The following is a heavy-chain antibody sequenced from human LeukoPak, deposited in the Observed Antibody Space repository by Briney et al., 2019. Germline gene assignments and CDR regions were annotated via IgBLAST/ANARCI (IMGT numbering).Heavy chain of an antibody. Sequence: SETLSLTCTVSGGSITSYYWSWIRLPPGKGLEWIGYIYYSGSTNYNPSLKSRVTISVDTSKNHFSLEVSSVAAADTAVYYCAREVRHNWFDPWGQGTLVTVSS. CDR1: GGSITSYY. D-gene: IGHD3-10*01. J-gene: IGHJ5*02. CDR3: AREVRHNWFDP. CDR2: IYYSGST. V-gene: IGHV4-59*01.